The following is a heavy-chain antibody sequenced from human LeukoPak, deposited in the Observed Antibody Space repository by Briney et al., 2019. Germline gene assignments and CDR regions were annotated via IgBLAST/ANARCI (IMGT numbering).Heavy chain of an antibody. Sequence: SQTLSLTCTVSGGSISSGDYYWSWIRQPPGKGLEWIGYIYYSGSTYYNPSLKSRVTISVDTSKNQFSLKLSSVTAADTAVYYCARAIVATKYFDYWGQGTLVTVSS. CDR1: GGSISSGDYY. CDR3: ARAIVATKYFDY. D-gene: IGHD5-12*01. J-gene: IGHJ4*02. CDR2: IYYSGST. V-gene: IGHV4-30-4*01.